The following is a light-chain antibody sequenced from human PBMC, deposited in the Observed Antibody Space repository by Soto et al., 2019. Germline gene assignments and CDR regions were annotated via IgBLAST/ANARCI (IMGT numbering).Light chain of an antibody. Sequence: EIVMTQSPATLSVSPGERATLSCRASQSVSSKLAWFQQKPGQAPRLLIYDTSTRATGIPARFSGSGSGAEYTLTISSLQSEDLAVYYCQHYSTWLWTFGQGTKVEIE. CDR1: QSVSSK. CDR2: DTS. J-gene: IGKJ1*01. CDR3: QHYSTWLWT. V-gene: IGKV3-15*01.